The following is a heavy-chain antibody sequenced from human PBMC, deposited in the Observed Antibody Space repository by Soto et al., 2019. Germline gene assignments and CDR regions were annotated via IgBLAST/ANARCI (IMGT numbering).Heavy chain of an antibody. CDR2: IYNSGST. CDR1: GGSISRAGYS. D-gene: IGHD2-21*02. J-gene: IGHJ4*02. Sequence: QLQLQESGSRLVKPSQTLSLTCAVSGGSISRAGYSWSWIRQSQGKGLEWIGYIYNSGSTFYNPSLKSRLTISVDRSKNQLSLQLNSVTAADTAVYYCASSRVVTTYFDYWGQGTLVTVSS. V-gene: IGHV4-30-2*06. CDR3: ASSRVVTTYFDY.